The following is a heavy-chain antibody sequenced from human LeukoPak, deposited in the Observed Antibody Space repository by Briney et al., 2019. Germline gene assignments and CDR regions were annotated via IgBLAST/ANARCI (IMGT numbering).Heavy chain of an antibody. CDR2: IYYSGST. Sequence: SETLPLTCTVSGGSISSYYWSWIRQPPGKGLEWIGYIYYSGSTNYNPSLKSRVTISVDTSKNQFSLKLSSVTAADTAVYYCARDGYGGNDYFDYWGQGTLVTVSS. D-gene: IGHD4-23*01. CDR3: ARDGYGGNDYFDY. CDR1: GGSISSYY. V-gene: IGHV4-59*01. J-gene: IGHJ4*02.